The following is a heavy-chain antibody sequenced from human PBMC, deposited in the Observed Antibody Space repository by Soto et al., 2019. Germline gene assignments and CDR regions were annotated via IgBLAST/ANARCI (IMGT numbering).Heavy chain of an antibody. Sequence: SETLSLTCTVSGGSISSGDYYWIWIRQPPGKGLEWIGYIYYSGSTYYNPSLKSRVTISVDTSKNQFSLKLSSVTAADTAVYYCARARFLTGHSPSHYFDYWGQGTLV. J-gene: IGHJ4*02. D-gene: IGHD3-9*01. V-gene: IGHV4-30-4*01. CDR1: GGSISSGDYY. CDR3: ARARFLTGHSPSHYFDY. CDR2: IYYSGST.